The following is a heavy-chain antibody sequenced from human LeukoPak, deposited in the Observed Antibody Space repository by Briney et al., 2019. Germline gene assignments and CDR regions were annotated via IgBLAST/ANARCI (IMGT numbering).Heavy chain of an antibody. CDR3: ARQLDSGWSDAFDV. D-gene: IGHD6-19*01. V-gene: IGHV4-31*03. CDR2: IHYSGST. CDR1: GDSINSGGSD. Sequence: SETLSLTCTVSGDSINSGGSDWSWIRQHPGKGLEWIGYIHYSGSTYYNPSLKSRVTISVDTSKNQFSLKLSSVTAADTAVYYCARQLDSGWSDAFDVWGQGTMVTVSS. J-gene: IGHJ3*01.